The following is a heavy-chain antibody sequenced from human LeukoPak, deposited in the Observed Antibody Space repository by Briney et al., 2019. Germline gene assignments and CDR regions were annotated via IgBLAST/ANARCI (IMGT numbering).Heavy chain of an antibody. Sequence: PSETLSLTCAVYGGSFSGYYWSWIRQAPGKGLEWIGGINHSGSTNYNPSLKSRVTISVDTSKNQFSLKLSSVTAADTAVYYCARGPHDYVWGSYRPIDYWGQGTLVTVSS. CDR3: ARGPHDYVWGSYRPIDY. D-gene: IGHD3-16*02. J-gene: IGHJ4*02. V-gene: IGHV4-34*01. CDR2: INHSGST. CDR1: GGSFSGYY.